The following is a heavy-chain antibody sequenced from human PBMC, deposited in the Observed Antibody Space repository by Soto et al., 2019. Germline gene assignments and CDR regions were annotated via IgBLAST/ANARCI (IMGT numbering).Heavy chain of an antibody. CDR2: IHHSGSI. CDR3: ARLQTMTTVTTFHYYGMDV. Sequence: PSETLSLTCIVSGGSISSSNYYWGWIRQPPGEGLEWIGTIHHSGSIYYNPSLRSRVTISVDTSKNQFSLELSSVTAADTAVYYCARLQTMTTVTTFHYYGMDVWGQGTTVTVSS. CDR1: GGSISSSNYY. D-gene: IGHD4-17*01. J-gene: IGHJ6*02. V-gene: IGHV4-39*01.